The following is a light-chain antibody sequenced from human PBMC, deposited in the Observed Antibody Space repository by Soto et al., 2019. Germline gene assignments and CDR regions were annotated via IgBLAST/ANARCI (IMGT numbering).Light chain of an antibody. Sequence: VMTQSPDTLSLSPGEGATLSCRASQGIGDNLALYQHKPGQTPRLLIYDTSTRATGVPARFSGSRSGTEFTLTINSLQSEDFAVYYCQRYNNWPLTFGGGTKVDIK. J-gene: IGKJ4*01. V-gene: IGKV3-15*01. CDR2: DTS. CDR3: QRYNNWPLT. CDR1: QGIGDN.